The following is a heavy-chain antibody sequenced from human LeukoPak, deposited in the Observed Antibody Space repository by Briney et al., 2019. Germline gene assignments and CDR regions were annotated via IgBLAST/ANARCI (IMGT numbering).Heavy chain of an antibody. V-gene: IGHV3-7*01. CDR1: GFTFSSYW. J-gene: IGHJ5*02. D-gene: IGHD3-3*01. CDR3: ARDRSGSPLRVFFDP. CDR2: IKQDGSEK. Sequence: PGGSLRLSCAASGFTFSSYWMSWDRQAPGKGLEWVANIKQDGSEKYYLDSVKGRFTISRDNAKNSLYLQMNSLRAEDTAVYYCARDRSGSPLRVFFDPWGQGTLVTVSS.